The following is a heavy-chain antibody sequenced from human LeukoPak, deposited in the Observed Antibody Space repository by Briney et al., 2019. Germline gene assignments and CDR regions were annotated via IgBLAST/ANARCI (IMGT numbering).Heavy chain of an antibody. Sequence: TSQTLSLTCTVSGGSISSGGYYWSWIRQHPGKGLEWIGYIYYSGSTYYNPSLKSRVTISVDTSKNQFSLKLSSVTAADTAVYYCARQMITFGGVPYGMDVWGQGTTVTVSS. CDR1: GGSISSGGYY. CDR2: IYYSGST. CDR3: ARQMITFGGVPYGMDV. J-gene: IGHJ6*02. V-gene: IGHV4-31*03. D-gene: IGHD3-16*01.